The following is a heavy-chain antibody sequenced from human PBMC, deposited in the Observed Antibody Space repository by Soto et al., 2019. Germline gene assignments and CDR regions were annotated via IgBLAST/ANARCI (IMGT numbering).Heavy chain of an antibody. CDR2: IYHSGNT. CDR1: GDSVTRSNW. D-gene: IGHD6-19*01. CDR3: ASSGWSEDFYYYYGMDV. V-gene: IGHV4-4*02. J-gene: IGHJ6*02. Sequence: SETLSLTCTVSGDSVTRSNWWSWVRQSPGKGLEWIGEIYHSGNTKYNPSLKSRVTISVDKSKNQFSLHLTSVTAADTAVYYCASSGWSEDFYYYYGMDVWGQGTTVTVSS.